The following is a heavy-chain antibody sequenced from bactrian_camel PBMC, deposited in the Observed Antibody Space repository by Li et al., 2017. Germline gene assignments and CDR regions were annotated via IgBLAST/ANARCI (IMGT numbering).Heavy chain of an antibody. CDR3: AKRTNDYCSGSWCSFGY. Sequence: VQLVESGGGSMQSGGSLRLSCAASGYTSSSNCTGWFSQAPGKEHEGVAGIRSDGVTSYADSVKGRFTISRDDAKNTLYLQLNSLNTEDTAMHYCAKRTNDYCSGSWCSFGYWGQGTQVTVS. V-gene: IGHV3S42*01. CDR2: IRSDGVT. CDR1: GYTSSSNC. J-gene: IGHJ6*01. D-gene: IGHD3*01.